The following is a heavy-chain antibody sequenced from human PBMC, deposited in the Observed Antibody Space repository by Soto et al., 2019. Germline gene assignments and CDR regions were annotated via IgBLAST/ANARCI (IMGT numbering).Heavy chain of an antibody. J-gene: IGHJ4*02. CDR1: GFTFSDAW. CDR3: TSDISRGEGAFHY. D-gene: IGHD3-16*01. CDR2: IKSETDGGTT. V-gene: IGHV3-15*01. Sequence: GGSLRLSCAASGFTFSDAWMTWVSQDPGKGLEWVGRIKSETDGGTTDFAAPVKGRFTISRDDSKNTLYLQINGLKTEDTGVYYCTSDISRGEGAFHYWGQGT.